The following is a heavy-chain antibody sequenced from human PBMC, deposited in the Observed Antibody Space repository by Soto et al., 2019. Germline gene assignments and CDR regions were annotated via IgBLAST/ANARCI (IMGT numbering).Heavy chain of an antibody. J-gene: IGHJ3*02. Sequence: GGSLRLSCGGSGFTFSTYTMSWVRQAPGKGLEWVSTILVGGSTHYEDAVKGRFTISRDTSKNTVYLQMNSLTAGDTAVYYCAKATATSGGAFEIYGQGTMVTVSS. CDR3: AKATATSGGAFEI. V-gene: IGHV3-23*01. CDR1: GFTFSTYT. D-gene: IGHD1-1*01. CDR2: ILVGGST.